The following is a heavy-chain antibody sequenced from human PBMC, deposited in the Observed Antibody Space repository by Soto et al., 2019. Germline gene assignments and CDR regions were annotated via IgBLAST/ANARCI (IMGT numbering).Heavy chain of an antibody. V-gene: IGHV3-30*18. J-gene: IGHJ6*02. Sequence: GGSLRLSCAASGFTFSSYGMHWVRQSPGKGLEWVAVISYDGSNKYYADSVKGRFTISRDNSKNTLYLQMNSLRAEDTAVYYCAKDVYCSGGSCYWGYYGMDVWGQGTTDTVSS. CDR3: AKDVYCSGGSCYWGYYGMDV. D-gene: IGHD2-15*01. CDR2: ISYDGSNK. CDR1: GFTFSSYG.